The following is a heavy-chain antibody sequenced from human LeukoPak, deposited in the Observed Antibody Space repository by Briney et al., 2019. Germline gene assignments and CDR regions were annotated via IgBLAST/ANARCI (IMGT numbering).Heavy chain of an antibody. J-gene: IGHJ4*02. Sequence: GGSLRLSCADSGFTFSCCNMNWVRQAPGRGLEWVSSISSSSIYIYYADSVKRRFTISRDNAKNSVYLQMNSLRAEDTAVYYCAKDVGMIGYCSGGSCYAIDYWGQGTLVTVSS. D-gene: IGHD2-15*01. CDR2: ISSSSIYI. V-gene: IGHV3-21*01. CDR1: GFTFSCCN. CDR3: AKDVGMIGYCSGGSCYAIDY.